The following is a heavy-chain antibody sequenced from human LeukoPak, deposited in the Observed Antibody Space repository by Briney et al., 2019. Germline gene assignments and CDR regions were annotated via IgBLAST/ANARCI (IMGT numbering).Heavy chain of an antibody. J-gene: IGHJ5*02. CDR1: GGSFSGYY. D-gene: IGHD1-1*01. CDR3: ARAPQTGTAFDP. V-gene: IGHV4-34*01. CDR2: INHSGST. Sequence: SETLSLTCAVYGGSFSGYYWSWIRQPPGKGLEWIGEINHSGSTNYNPSLKSRVTISVDTSKNQFSLKLSSVTAADTAVYYCARAPQTGTAFDPWGQGTLVTVSS.